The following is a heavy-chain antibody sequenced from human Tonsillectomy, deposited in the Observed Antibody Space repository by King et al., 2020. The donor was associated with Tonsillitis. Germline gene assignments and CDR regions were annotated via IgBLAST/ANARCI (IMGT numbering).Heavy chain of an antibody. Sequence: VQLVESGRGLVQPGAYLRLSCAASGFTFSRHTMTWVRQAPGKGLEWVSALSGSDRRTFSADYVKGRFTISRDNSRKTLYLEMNSLRVEDTAVYYCAKGLVSGDYDTYFDSGGQGTLVTVSS. CDR2: LSGSDRRT. CDR3: AKGLVSGDYDTYFDS. V-gene: IGHV3-23*04. J-gene: IGHJ4*02. D-gene: IGHD2-21*02. CDR1: GFTFSRHT.